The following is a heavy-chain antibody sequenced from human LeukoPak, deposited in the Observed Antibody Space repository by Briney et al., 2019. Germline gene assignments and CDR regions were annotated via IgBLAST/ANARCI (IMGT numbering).Heavy chain of an antibody. J-gene: IGHJ4*02. Sequence: GESLKISCKGSGYSFTSYWIGWVRQMPGKGLEWMGIIYPGDSDTRHSPSFQGQVTISADKSISTAYLQWSSLKASDTAMYYCARRDYDILTGYYYYFDYWGQGTLVTVSS. CDR1: GYSFTSYW. CDR2: IYPGDSDT. CDR3: ARRDYDILTGYYYYFDY. D-gene: IGHD3-9*01. V-gene: IGHV5-51*01.